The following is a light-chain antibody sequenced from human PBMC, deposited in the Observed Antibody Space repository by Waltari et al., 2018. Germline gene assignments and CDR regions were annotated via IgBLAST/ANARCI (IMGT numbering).Light chain of an antibody. J-gene: IGLJ1*01. CDR3: SSYAGSTPFV. CDR1: SSDVGAYTY. Sequence: SVLTPPPSASGSPGQSVPISCTGTSSDVGAYTYVSWYQHYPDKAPKLLIYGVSKRPSGVPDRFSGSKSGNAASLTVSGLQAEDEADYFCSSYAGSTPFVFGTGTKVTVL. CDR2: GVS. V-gene: IGLV2-8*01.